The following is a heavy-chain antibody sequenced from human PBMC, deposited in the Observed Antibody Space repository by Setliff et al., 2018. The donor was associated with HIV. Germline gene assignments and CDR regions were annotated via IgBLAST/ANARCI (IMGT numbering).Heavy chain of an antibody. CDR2: MYKGGKT. J-gene: IGHJ4*02. CDR3: AKGGYGGAYYVAGY. Sequence: PGGSLRLSCAASGFRFSVYSMHWVRQAPGKGLEWVTVMYKGGKTYYADFVKGRFTIARDDSKNTVSLQMTNLGTGDTATYYCAKGGYGGAYYVAGYWGQGTLVTVSS. D-gene: IGHD5-18*01. CDR1: GFRFSVYS. V-gene: IGHV3-NL1*01.